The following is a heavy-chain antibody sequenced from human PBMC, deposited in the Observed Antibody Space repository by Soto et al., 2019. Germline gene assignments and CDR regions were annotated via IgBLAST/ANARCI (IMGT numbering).Heavy chain of an antibody. V-gene: IGHV3-21*06. Sequence: GGSLILSCAASGFTFTGYSMNWVRQAPGKGLEWVSSISSTTNYIYYGDSMKGRFTISRDNAKNSLYLEMNSLRAEDTAVYYCARESEDLTSNFDYWGQGTLVTVSS. J-gene: IGHJ4*02. CDR1: GFTFTGYS. CDR2: ISSTTNYI. CDR3: ARESEDLTSNFDY.